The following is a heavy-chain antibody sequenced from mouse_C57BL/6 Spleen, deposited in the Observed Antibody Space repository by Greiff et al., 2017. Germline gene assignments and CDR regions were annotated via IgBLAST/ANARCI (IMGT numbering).Heavy chain of an antibody. D-gene: IGHD1-1*01. CDR1: GFTFSDYY. CDR3: ARRHGSSPYYFDY. CDR2: ISNGGGST. J-gene: IGHJ2*01. Sequence: EVQLVESGGGLVQPGGSLKLSCAASGFTFSDYYMYWVRQTPEKRLEWVAYISNGGGSTYYPDTVKGRFTISRDNAKNTLYLQMSRLKSEDTAMYYCARRHGSSPYYFDYWGQGTTLTVSS. V-gene: IGHV5-12*01.